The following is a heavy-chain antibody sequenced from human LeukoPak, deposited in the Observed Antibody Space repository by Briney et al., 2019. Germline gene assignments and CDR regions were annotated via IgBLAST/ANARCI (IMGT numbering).Heavy chain of an antibody. J-gene: IGHJ4*02. CDR2: INPNSGGA. V-gene: IGHV1-2*06. CDR1: GYTFTSYY. D-gene: IGHD4-17*01. CDR3: ARGSGYGDSPGLD. Sequence: SVKVSCKASGYTFTSYYMHWVRQAPGQGLEWMGRINPNSGGANYAQQFQGRVTMTRDTSITTAYMEVVRLTSDDTAVYYCARGSGYGDSPGLDWGQGTLVTVSS.